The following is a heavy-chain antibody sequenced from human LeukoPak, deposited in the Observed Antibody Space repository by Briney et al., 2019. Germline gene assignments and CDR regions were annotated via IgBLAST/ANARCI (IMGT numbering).Heavy chain of an antibody. CDR1: GGTFSSYA. CDR2: IIPIFGTA. CDR3: ATRYSNLDYYYYYMDV. J-gene: IGHJ6*03. D-gene: IGHD4-11*01. Sequence: SVKVSCKASGGTFSSYAISWVRQAPGQGLEWMGGIIPIFGTANYAQKFQGRVTITADKSTSTAYMELSSLRSEDTAVYYCATRYSNLDYYYYYMDVWGKGTTVTVSS. V-gene: IGHV1-69*06.